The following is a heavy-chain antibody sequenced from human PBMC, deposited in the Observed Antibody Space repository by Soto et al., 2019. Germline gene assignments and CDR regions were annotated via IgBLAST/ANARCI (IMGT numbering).Heavy chain of an antibody. J-gene: IGHJ6*02. V-gene: IGHV3-33*01. Sequence: QVQLVESGGGVVKPGRSLRLSFAASGFTFSSYGMHWVRQAPGKGLEGGAVIGNVGSNKNYADPVKGRFTISRDNSKNTLYLQMNSLRAEDTAVYYCAIDITVTTGYHYYYYYGMDVWGQGTTVTVSS. CDR2: IGNVGSNK. D-gene: IGHD4-17*01. CDR3: AIDITVTTGYHYYYYYGMDV. CDR1: GFTFSSYG.